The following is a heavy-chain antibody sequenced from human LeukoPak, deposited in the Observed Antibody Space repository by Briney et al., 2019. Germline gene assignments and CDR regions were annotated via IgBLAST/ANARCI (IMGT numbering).Heavy chain of an antibody. Sequence: GGSLRLSCAASGFTFSTYAMSWVRQAPGKGLEWVSATSGSGGTTYYADSVKGRFTISRDNSKNTLYLQMNSLRAEDTAAYYCAKDDSSGYVAFDIWGLGTMVTVSS. CDR2: TSGSGGTT. CDR1: GFTFSTYA. CDR3: AKDDSSGYVAFDI. V-gene: IGHV3-23*01. J-gene: IGHJ3*02. D-gene: IGHD3-22*01.